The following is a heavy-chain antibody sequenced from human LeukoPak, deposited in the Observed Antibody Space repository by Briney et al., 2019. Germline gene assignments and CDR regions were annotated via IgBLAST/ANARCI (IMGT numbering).Heavy chain of an antibody. J-gene: IGHJ4*02. V-gene: IGHV3-23*01. CDR3: AKDQGLVTPYYFDY. CDR1: GFTFSSYA. D-gene: IGHD3/OR15-3a*01. Sequence: PGGSLRLSCAASGFTFSSYALSWVRQAPGKGLEWVSAISGSGGSTYYAGSVKGRFTISRDNSKNTLYLQMNSLRAEDTAVYYCAKDQGLVTPYYFDYWGQGTLVTVSS. CDR2: ISGSGGST.